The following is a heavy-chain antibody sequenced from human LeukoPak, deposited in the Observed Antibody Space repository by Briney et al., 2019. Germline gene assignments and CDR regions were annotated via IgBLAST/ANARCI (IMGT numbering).Heavy chain of an antibody. D-gene: IGHD6-13*01. J-gene: IGHJ4*02. CDR3: ASQVHWAAALDS. CDR1: SGSMTSYY. Sequence: SETLSPTRNVSSGSMTSYYWSWIRQPPGRGLEWIGYIFHTGIATYNPSLKSRFTMSVDTSQKQFSLKVTSVTAADTALYYCASQVHWAAALDSWGQGTLVSVSS. CDR2: IFHTGIA. V-gene: IGHV4-59*08.